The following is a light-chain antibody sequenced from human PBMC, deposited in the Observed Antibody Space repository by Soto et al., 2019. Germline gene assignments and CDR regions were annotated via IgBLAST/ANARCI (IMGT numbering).Light chain of an antibody. V-gene: IGLV2-11*01. J-gene: IGLJ1*01. CDR1: SXFIVPSDP. CDR2: GVS. Sequence: QSVLTQPRSVCGSPGQKVNISYTRTSXFIVPSDPVSCYPQLPGIAPILFSFGVSNRPSGVRDPFSVSKAGNTASLTISALQAEDDAAYYCSLYSVIYISVFATGTQGTV. CDR3: SLYSVIYISV.